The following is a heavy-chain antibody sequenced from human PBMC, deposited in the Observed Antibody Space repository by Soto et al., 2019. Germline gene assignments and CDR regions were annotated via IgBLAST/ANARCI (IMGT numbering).Heavy chain of an antibody. CDR3: ARGGVRGRAQPKKKFDY. J-gene: IGHJ4*02. CDR1: GGSFSGYY. V-gene: IGHV4-34*01. CDR2: INHSGST. Sequence: SETLSLTCAVYGGSFSGYYWSWIRQPPGKGLEWIGEINHSGSTNYNPSLKSRVTISVDTSKNQFSLKLSSVTAADTAVYYCARGGVRGRAQPKKKFDYWGQGTLVTVSS. D-gene: IGHD3-10*01.